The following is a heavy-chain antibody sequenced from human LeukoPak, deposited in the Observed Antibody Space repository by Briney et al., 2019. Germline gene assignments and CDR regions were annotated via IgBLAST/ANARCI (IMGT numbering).Heavy chain of an antibody. CDR2: INHSGST. D-gene: IGHD6-13*01. CDR3: ARKEGGELVNTRRWFDP. J-gene: IGHJ5*02. CDR1: GGSFSGYY. Sequence: SETLSLTCAVYGGSFSGYYWSWIRQPPGKGLEWIGEINHSGSTNYNPSLKSRVTISVDTSKNQFSLKLSSVTAADTAVYYCARKEGGELVNTRRWFDPWGQGTLVTVSS. V-gene: IGHV4-34*01.